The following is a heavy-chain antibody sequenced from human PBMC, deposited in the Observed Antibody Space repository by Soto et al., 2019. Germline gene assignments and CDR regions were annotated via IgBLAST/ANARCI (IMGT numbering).Heavy chain of an antibody. CDR3: ASGIQLWLRRINTGYSG. V-gene: IGHV1-69*12. CDR1: GGTFSTYA. Sequence: QVQLVQSGAEVKKPESSVKVSCKAPGGTFSTYAISWVRQAPGQGLEWMGGIIPMFGTANYAQRFQDRVTIHADESTNTVYMELSSLRSDDTAVYFCASGIQLWLRRINTGYSGWGQGTLVTVSS. D-gene: IGHD5-12*01. J-gene: IGHJ4*02. CDR2: IIPMFGTA.